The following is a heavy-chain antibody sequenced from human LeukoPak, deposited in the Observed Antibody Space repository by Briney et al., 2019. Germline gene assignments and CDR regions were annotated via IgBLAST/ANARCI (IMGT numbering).Heavy chain of an antibody. CDR1: GFTSSNYW. CDR2: INSDGLIT. J-gene: IGHJ4*02. D-gene: IGHD2-21*02. V-gene: IGHV3-74*01. Sequence: GGSLRPSCAASGFTSSNYWMHWVRQAPGKGLVWVSRINSDGLITNYADSVKGRFTISRDNSKNTLYLQMNSLRAEDTAVYYCAKQGPARIPIVVVTAMAHWGQGTLVTVSS. CDR3: AKQGPARIPIVVVTAMAH.